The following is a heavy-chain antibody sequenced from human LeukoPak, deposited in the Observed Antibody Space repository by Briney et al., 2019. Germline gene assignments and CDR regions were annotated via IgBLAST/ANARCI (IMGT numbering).Heavy chain of an antibody. V-gene: IGHV1-18*01. J-gene: IGHJ4*02. CDR3: VRDGNDAMDY. CDR1: GYTFTSYG. Sequence: ASVKVSCKASGYTFTSYGISWVRQAPGQGLEWLGWFNGYNGNTHYAQKIQDRVTLTTDTSTSTAYMEVRSLRSDDTAVYYCVRDGNDAMDYWGQGTLVTVSS. CDR2: FNGYNGNT. D-gene: IGHD4-23*01.